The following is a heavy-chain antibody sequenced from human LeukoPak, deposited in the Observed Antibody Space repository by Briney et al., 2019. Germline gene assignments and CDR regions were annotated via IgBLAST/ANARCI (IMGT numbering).Heavy chain of an antibody. CDR3: ARGPPVPAARIDGFDY. CDR2: INPNSGGT. V-gene: IGHV1-2*02. CDR1: GYTFTGYY. Sequence: ASVTVSCKASGYTFTGYYMHWVRQAPGQGLEWMGWINPNSGGTNYAQKFQGRVTMTRDTSISTAYMELSRLRSDDTAVYYCARGPPVPAARIDGFDYWGQGTLVTVSS. J-gene: IGHJ4*02. D-gene: IGHD2-2*01.